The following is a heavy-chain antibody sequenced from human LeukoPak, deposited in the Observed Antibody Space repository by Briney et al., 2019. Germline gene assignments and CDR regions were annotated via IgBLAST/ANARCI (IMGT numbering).Heavy chain of an antibody. CDR3: AREPPPSIYCSGGSCYSDYYGMDV. CDR1: GFTFSRYW. J-gene: IGHJ6*02. Sequence: GGSLRLSCAASGFTFSRYWMSWVRQAPGKGLEWVANIKQDGSEKYYVDSVKGRFTISRDNAKNSLYLQMNSLRAEDTAVYYRAREPPPSIYCSGGSCYSDYYGMDVWGQGTTVTVSS. CDR2: IKQDGSEK. D-gene: IGHD2-15*01. V-gene: IGHV3-7*01.